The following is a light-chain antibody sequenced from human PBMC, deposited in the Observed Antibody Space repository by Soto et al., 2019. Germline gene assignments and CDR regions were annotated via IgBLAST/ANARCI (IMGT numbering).Light chain of an antibody. CDR1: SGHSSNI. Sequence: QLVLTQSSSASASLGSSVKLTCTLSSGHSSNIIAWHQQQPGKAPRYLMKLEGSGSYNKGSGVPDRFSGSSSGADRYLTISNLLFEDEADYYCETWDSNTNWVFGGGTKLTVL. J-gene: IGLJ3*02. V-gene: IGLV4-60*02. CDR3: ETWDSNTNWV. CDR2: LEGSGSY.